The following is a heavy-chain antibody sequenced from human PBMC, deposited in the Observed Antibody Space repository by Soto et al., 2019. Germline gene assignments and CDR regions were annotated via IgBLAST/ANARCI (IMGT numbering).Heavy chain of an antibody. CDR2: IYYSGST. Sequence: PSETLSLTCTVSGGSISSCGYYWSWIRQHPGKGLEWIGYIYYSGSTYYNPSLKSRVTISVDTSKNQFSLKLSSVTAADTAVYYCARDLQYSRLFYGMDVWGQGTTVTVSS. V-gene: IGHV4-31*03. D-gene: IGHD6-13*01. CDR1: GGSISSCGYY. J-gene: IGHJ6*02. CDR3: ARDLQYSRLFYGMDV.